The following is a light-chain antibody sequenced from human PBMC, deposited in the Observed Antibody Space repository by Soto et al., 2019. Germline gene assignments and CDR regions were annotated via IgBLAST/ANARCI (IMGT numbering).Light chain of an antibody. Sequence: ETGMTQSPATLSVSPGERVTFSCRASQSVSNKLAWYQQKPGQAPRLLIYGASSRATGIPARFGGRGSWPDFTLTISSLQSEDFAVYYCQQYSNCPPSTFGPGTKVDI. V-gene: IGKV3-15*01. CDR2: GAS. CDR3: QQYSNCPPST. CDR1: QSVSNK. J-gene: IGKJ3*01.